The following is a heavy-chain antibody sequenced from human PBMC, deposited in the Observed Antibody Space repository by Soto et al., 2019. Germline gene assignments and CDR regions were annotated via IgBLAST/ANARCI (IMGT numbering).Heavy chain of an antibody. D-gene: IGHD6-6*01. J-gene: IGHJ6*02. CDR2: IIPIFGTA. CDR1: GGTFSSYA. Sequence: SVKVSCKASGGTFSSYAISWVRQAPGQGLEWMGGIIPIFGTANYAQKFQGRVTITADESTSTAYMELSSLRSEDTAVYYCARRFLGQLVSYYGMDVWGQGTTVTVSS. V-gene: IGHV1-69*13. CDR3: ARRFLGQLVSYYGMDV.